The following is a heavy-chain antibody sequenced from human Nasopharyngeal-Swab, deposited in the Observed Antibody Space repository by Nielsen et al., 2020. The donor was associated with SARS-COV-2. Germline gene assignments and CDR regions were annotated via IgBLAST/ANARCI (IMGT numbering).Heavy chain of an antibody. CDR3: ARDYYDYVWGSYRYLGYFDY. V-gene: IGHV3-74*01. Sequence: WTRQPPGKGLVWVSRINSDGSSTTYADSVKGRFTISRDNAKNTLYLQMNSLRAEDTAVYYCARDYYDYVWGSYRYLGYFDYWGQGTLVTVSS. J-gene: IGHJ4*02. CDR2: INSDGSST. D-gene: IGHD3-16*02.